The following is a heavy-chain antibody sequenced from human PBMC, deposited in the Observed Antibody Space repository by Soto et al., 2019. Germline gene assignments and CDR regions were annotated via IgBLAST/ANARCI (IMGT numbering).Heavy chain of an antibody. J-gene: IGHJ4*02. D-gene: IGHD2-2*01. Sequence: SETLSLTCTVSGGSISSNYWSWIRQTPGKGLEWIRYIDYSGSTNYNPSVQRRVSFSVGTSKKQFSLKLGSVTAADTAVYYCARYYCSSDTCYYFDYWGQGTLVTVSS. CDR2: IDYSGST. CDR1: GGSISSNY. V-gene: IGHV4-59*01. CDR3: ARYYCSSDTCYYFDY.